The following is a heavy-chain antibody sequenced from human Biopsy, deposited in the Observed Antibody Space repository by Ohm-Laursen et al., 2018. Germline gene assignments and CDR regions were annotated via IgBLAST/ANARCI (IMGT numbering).Heavy chain of an antibody. J-gene: IGHJ4*02. Sequence: SLRLSCAASGFTFSSYGIHWVRQAPGKGLEWVAVIWYDGSNKYSADSVKGRFSISRDNSKNTVYLQMNSLRAEDTAVYYCARDRREHYQFDHWGQGTRVTVSS. CDR1: GFTFSSYG. V-gene: IGHV3-33*01. CDR2: IWYDGSNK. CDR3: ARDRREHYQFDH. D-gene: IGHD1-26*01.